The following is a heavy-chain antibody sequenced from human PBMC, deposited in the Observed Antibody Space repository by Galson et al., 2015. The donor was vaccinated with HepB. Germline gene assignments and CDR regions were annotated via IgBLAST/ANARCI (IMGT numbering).Heavy chain of an antibody. D-gene: IGHD5-18*01. CDR2: IRSKAYGGTT. CDR1: GFTFGDYA. J-gene: IGHJ4*02. Sequence: SLRLSCAASGFTFGDYAMSWFRQAPGKGLEWVGFIRSKAYGGTTEYAASVKGRFTISRDDSKSIAYLQMNSLKTEDTAVYYCTREFFVDTAMVLPFDYWGRGTLVTVSS. V-gene: IGHV3-49*03. CDR3: TREFFVDTAMVLPFDY.